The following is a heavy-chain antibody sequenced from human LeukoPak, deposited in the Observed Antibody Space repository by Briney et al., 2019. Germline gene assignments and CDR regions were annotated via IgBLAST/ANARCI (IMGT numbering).Heavy chain of an antibody. CDR1: GFTFRGYG. Sequence: GGALRLSFAAPGFTFRGYGMNWVRQAPGEGGEWVSAISGSGGGTYYADSVKGRFTISRDNSKYTLSLQMNSLRAEDTAVYYCAKNRDFWSGSDAFDLWGQGTMVTVSS. J-gene: IGHJ3*01. CDR2: ISGSGGGT. D-gene: IGHD3-3*01. CDR3: AKNRDFWSGSDAFDL. V-gene: IGHV3-23*01.